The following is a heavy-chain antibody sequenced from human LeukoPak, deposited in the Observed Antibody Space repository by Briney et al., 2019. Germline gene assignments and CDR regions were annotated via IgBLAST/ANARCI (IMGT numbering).Heavy chain of an antibody. Sequence: SGGSLRLSCAASGFTFSSYGMHWVRQAPGKGLEWVAVISYDGSNKYYADSVKGRFTISRDNSKNTLYLQMNSLRAEDTAVYYCARDARLSSGYSSGWYGEFWFDPWGQGTLVTVSS. CDR1: GFTFSSYG. D-gene: IGHD6-19*01. CDR2: ISYDGSNK. V-gene: IGHV3-30*03. J-gene: IGHJ5*02. CDR3: ARDARLSSGYSSGWYGEFWFDP.